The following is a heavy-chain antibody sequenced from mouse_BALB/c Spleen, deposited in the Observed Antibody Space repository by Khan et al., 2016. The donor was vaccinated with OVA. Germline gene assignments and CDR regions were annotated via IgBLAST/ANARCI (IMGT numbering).Heavy chain of an antibody. Sequence: EVKLLESGPGLVKPSQSLSLICTVTGYSITSDYAWNWIRQFPGNKLEWMGFISYSGNTKYNPSLKSRISITRDTSKNPFFLQLNSVTTEDTATYYCARVYGGDFDYWGQGTTLTVSS. V-gene: IGHV3-2*02. CDR2: ISYSGNT. D-gene: IGHD1-1*01. CDR3: ARVYGGDFDY. J-gene: IGHJ2*01. CDR1: GYSITSDYA.